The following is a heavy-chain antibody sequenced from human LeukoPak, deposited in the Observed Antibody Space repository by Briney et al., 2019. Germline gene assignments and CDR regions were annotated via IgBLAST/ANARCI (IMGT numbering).Heavy chain of an antibody. D-gene: IGHD2-8*01. V-gene: IGHV1-18*01. CDR3: ARQPLGVLISSAAVTDY. CDR2: VSTYNGNT. Sequence: ASVKVSCKTSGYTFTTYNIAWVRQAPGQGLEWVGWVSTYNGNTDYAQTVQGRVAMTTDTSTNTAYMDLRSLRSDDTAVYYCARQPLGVLISSAAVTDYWGQGTLVTVSS. CDR1: GYTFTTYN. J-gene: IGHJ4*02.